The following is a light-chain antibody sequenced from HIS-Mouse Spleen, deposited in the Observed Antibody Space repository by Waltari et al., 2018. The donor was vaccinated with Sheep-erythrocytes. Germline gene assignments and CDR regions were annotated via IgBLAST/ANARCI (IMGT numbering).Light chain of an antibody. CDR3: CSYAGSYNHV. V-gene: IGLV2-11*01. CDR2: DVS. CDR1: SSDVGGYNY. J-gene: IGLJ1*01. Sequence: SVSGSPGQSVTISCTGTSSDVGGYNYVSWYQQHPGKAPKLMMYDVSKRPSGVPDRFSGSKSGNTASLTISGLQAEDEADYYCCSYAGSYNHVFATGTKVTVL.